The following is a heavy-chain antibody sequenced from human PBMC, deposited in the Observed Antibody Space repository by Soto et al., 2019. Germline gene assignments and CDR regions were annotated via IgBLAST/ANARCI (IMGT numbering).Heavy chain of an antibody. V-gene: IGHV1-3*01. CDR1: GYTFTDYA. J-gene: IGHJ5*02. D-gene: IGHD1-1*01. CDR3: ASRRPGTYGVRS. CDR2: INGGNGKT. Sequence: QVQLVQSGAEVKKPGASVKVSCKASGYTFTDYAIHGVRQAPGQSPEWLGWINGGNGKTEYSQIFQGRITISRDTSENTSYMEMSRLRCEDPAVFYCASRRPGTYGVRSCGQGSLVTVSS.